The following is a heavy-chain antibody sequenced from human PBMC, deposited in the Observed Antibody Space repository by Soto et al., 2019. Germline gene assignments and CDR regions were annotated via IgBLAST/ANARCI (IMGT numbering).Heavy chain of an antibody. CDR3: ASSSTYYDILTGTVDY. CDR1: GFTFSSYD. CDR2: IGTAGDT. D-gene: IGHD3-9*01. Sequence: GGSLRLSCAASGFTFSSYDMHWVRQATGKGLEWVSAIGTAGDTYYPGSVKGRFTISRENAKNSLYLQMNSLRAGDTAVYYCASSSTYYDILTGTVDYWGQGTLVTVSS. V-gene: IGHV3-13*01. J-gene: IGHJ4*02.